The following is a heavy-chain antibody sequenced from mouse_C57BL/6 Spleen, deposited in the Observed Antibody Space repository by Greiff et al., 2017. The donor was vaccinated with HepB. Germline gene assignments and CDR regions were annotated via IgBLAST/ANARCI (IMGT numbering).Heavy chain of an antibody. CDR1: GYAFSSYW. D-gene: IGHD4-1*01. CDR2: IYPGDGDT. V-gene: IGHV1-80*01. CDR3: AGLGLRFAY. Sequence: VNVVESGAELVKPGASVKISCKASGYAFSSYWMNWVKQRPGKGLEWIGQIYPGDGDTNYNGKFKGKATLTADKSSSTAYMQHSSLTSEDSAVYFCAGLGLRFAYWGQGTLVTVSA. J-gene: IGHJ3*01.